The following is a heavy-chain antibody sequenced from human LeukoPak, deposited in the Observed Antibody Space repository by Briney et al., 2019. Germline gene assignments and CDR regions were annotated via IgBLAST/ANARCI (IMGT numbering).Heavy chain of an antibody. J-gene: IGHJ6*02. CDR1: GGTFSSYA. Sequence: GASVKVSCKASGGTFSSYAISWVRQAPGQGLEWMGGIIPIFGTANYAQKFQGRVTITADESTSTAYMELSSLRSEDTAVYYCAGSDFWSYYYYGMDVWGQGTTVTVSS. V-gene: IGHV1-69*13. D-gene: IGHD3-3*01. CDR2: IIPIFGTA. CDR3: AGSDFWSYYYYGMDV.